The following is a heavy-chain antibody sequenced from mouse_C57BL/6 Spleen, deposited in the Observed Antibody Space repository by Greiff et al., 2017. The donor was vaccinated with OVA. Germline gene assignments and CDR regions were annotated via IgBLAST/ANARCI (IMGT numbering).Heavy chain of an antibody. CDR3: ARRWDGYDDGLFAY. D-gene: IGHD2-2*01. J-gene: IGHJ3*01. CDR1: GYTFPDYN. CDR2: INPNNGGT. V-gene: IGHV1-22*01. Sequence: EVQLQQSGPELVKPGASVKMSCKASGYTFPDYNMHWVKQSHGKSLEWIGYINPNNGGTSYNQKFKGKATLTVKQASSTAYMELRSRTSEDSAIYYCARRWDGYDDGLFAYWGQVTLVTVSA.